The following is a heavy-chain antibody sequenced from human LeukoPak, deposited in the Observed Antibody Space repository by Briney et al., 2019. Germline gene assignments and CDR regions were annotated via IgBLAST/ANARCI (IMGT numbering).Heavy chain of an antibody. J-gene: IGHJ3*01. CDR1: GFTFSNYW. CDR3: ARSSYSSSSSV. V-gene: IGHV3-7*03. D-gene: IGHD6-6*01. Sequence: GGSLRLSCTASGFTFSNYWMNWVRQAPGKGLEWVANIKQDESAKNYVDSVKGRFTISRDNAKNSLYLQINSLRAEDTAVYYCARSSYSSSSSVWGQGTMVTVSS. CDR2: IKQDESAK.